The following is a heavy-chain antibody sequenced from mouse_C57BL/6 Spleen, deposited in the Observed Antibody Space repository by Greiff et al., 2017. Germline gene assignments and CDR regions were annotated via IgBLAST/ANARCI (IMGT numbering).Heavy chain of an antibody. V-gene: IGHV2-2*01. CDR3: AREPPCGYDDGGYAMDC. CDR2: IWSGGST. Sequence: QVQLQQSGPGLVQPSQSLSITCTVSGFSLPSYGVHWVRQSPGKGLEWLGVIWSGGSTDYNAAFIYRLSISKDNSTSQVSFKMNSLQADDTAIDYGAREPPCGYDDGGYAMDCWGQGTSVTVAS. D-gene: IGHD2-2*01. CDR1: GFSLPSYG. J-gene: IGHJ4*01.